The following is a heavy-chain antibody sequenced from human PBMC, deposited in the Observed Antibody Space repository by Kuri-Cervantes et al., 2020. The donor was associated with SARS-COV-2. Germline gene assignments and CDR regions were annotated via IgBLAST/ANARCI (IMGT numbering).Heavy chain of an antibody. Sequence: GGSLRLSCTASGFIFSDYYMTWIRQAPGKGLEWVSNIGPSGTTKYYADSVKGRFTISRDNAKNSLYLQMNSLRAEDTAVYYCARDFSLVGALDAFDIWGQGTMVTVSS. V-gene: IGHV3-11*04. CDR3: ARDFSLVGALDAFDI. CDR1: GFIFSDYY. J-gene: IGHJ3*02. CDR2: IGPSGTTK. D-gene: IGHD1-26*01.